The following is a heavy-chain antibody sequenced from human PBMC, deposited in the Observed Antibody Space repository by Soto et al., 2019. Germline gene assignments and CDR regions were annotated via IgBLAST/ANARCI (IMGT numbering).Heavy chain of an antibody. CDR1: GYTFTSYA. CDR2: INAGNGNT. V-gene: IGHV1-3*05. J-gene: IGHJ3*02. Sequence: QVQLVQSGAEEKKPGASVKVSCKASGYTFTSYAMHWVRQAPGQRLEWMGWINAGNGNTKYSQKFQGRVTITRDTSASTAYMELSSLRSEDTAVYYCARAPTFLWDAFDIWGQGTMVTVSS. CDR3: ARAPTFLWDAFDI. D-gene: IGHD1-26*01.